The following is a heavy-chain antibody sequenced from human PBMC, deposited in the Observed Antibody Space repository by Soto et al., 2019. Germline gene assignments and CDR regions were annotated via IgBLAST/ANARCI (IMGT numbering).Heavy chain of an antibody. CDR2: IYYSGST. CDR1: GGSISSGGYY. Sequence: QVQLQESGPGLVKPSQTLSLTCTVSGGSISSGGYYWSWIRQHPGKGLEWIGYIYYSGSTYYNPSLKCRVTXSXDXXKNQFSLKLSSVTAADTAVYYCARSSQSTVTTFAYWGQGTLVTVSS. J-gene: IGHJ4*02. V-gene: IGHV4-31*03. CDR3: ARSSQSTVTTFAY. D-gene: IGHD4-17*01.